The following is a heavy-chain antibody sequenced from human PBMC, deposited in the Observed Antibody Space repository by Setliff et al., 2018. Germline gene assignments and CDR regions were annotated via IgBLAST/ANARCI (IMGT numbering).Heavy chain of an antibody. CDR2: IYPGDSDT. J-gene: IGHJ3*01. D-gene: IGHD2-2*01. V-gene: IGHV5-51*01. Sequence: PGESLKISCKGSGYRFTSNWIGWVRQLPGKGLEWVGVIYPGDSDTRYSPSFQGQVTISADKSISTAYLQWSSLKASDTAMYYCARRGAVVPADAFDLWGQGTMVTVSS. CDR3: ARRGAVVPADAFDL. CDR1: GYRFTSNW.